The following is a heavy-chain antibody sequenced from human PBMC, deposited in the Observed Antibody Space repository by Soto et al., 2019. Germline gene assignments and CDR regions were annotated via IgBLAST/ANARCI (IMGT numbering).Heavy chain of an antibody. Sequence: GGSLRLSCSASGFTFSSYDMHWVRQAPGKGLEWVAVIWYDGSNKYYADSVKGRFTISRDNSKNTLYLQMNSLRAEDTAVYYCARVRGCSSTSCYSYYYGMDVWGQGTTVTVSS. D-gene: IGHD2-2*02. V-gene: IGHV3-33*08. CDR3: ARVRGCSSTSCYSYYYGMDV. J-gene: IGHJ6*02. CDR1: GFTFSSYD. CDR2: IWYDGSNK.